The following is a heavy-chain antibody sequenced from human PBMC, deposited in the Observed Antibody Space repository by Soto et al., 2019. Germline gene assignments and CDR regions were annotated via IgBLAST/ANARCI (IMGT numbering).Heavy chain of an antibody. CDR1: GGSISSSSYY. CDR2: IYYSGST. Sequence: SETLSLTCTVSGGSISSSSYYWGWIRQPPGKGLEWIGSIYYSGSTYYNPSLKSRGTISVDTSKNQFSLKLSAVTAADTAVYYCARHVRAGGWFGELLYSGAFDIWGQGTMVTVSS. J-gene: IGHJ3*02. CDR3: ARHVRAGGWFGELLYSGAFDI. D-gene: IGHD3-10*01. V-gene: IGHV4-39*01.